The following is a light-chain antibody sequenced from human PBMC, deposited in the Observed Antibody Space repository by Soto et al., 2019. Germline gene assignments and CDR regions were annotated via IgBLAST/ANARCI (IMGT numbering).Light chain of an antibody. CDR3: SSYTLVSTHVV. J-gene: IGLJ2*01. V-gene: IGLV2-14*01. CDR2: DVN. Sequence: QSALTQPASVSGSPGQSITISCTGTRSDIGAYGSVSWYQQHPTRAPKLIIFDVNDWPSGVSDRFAAAKSGNTASLTISGLPADDEADYFCSSYTLVSTHVVFGGGTKVTVL. CDR1: RSDIGAYGS.